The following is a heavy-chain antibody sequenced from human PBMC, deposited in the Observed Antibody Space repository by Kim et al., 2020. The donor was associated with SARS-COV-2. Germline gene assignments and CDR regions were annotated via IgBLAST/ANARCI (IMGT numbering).Heavy chain of an antibody. CDR3: ARGRYGSDPGDY. Sequence: ASVKVSCKASGYTFTSYAMHWVRQAPGQRLEWMGWINAGNGNTKYSQKFQGRVTITRDTSASTAYMELSSLRSEDTAVYYCARGRYGSDPGDYWGQGTLVTVSS. CDR1: GYTFTSYA. J-gene: IGHJ4*02. D-gene: IGHD3-10*01. V-gene: IGHV1-3*01. CDR2: INAGNGNT.